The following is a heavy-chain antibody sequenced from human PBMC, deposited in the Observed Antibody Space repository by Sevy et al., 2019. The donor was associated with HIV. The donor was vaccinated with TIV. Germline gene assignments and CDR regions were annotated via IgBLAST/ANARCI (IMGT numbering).Heavy chain of an antibody. J-gene: IGHJ5*02. V-gene: IGHV3-15*01. CDR2: IKNKPDGGTT. D-gene: IGHD2-8*01. CDR1: GFTFNNAW. CDR3: CTEGDVLLAEGWGHWFDP. Sequence: GGSLRLSCAASGFTFNNAWMSWVRQAPGKGLEWIGRIKNKPDGGTTDYAAPVKGRFTISRDDSKNTLYLQMNSLKTEDTAVYYCCTEGDVLLAEGWGHWFDPWGQGTLVTVSS.